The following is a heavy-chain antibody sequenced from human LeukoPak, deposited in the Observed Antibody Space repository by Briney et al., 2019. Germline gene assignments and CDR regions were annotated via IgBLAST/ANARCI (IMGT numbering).Heavy chain of an antibody. CDR1: GYTFTSYY. J-gene: IGHJ5*02. CDR3: AAAAADRVLFDP. Sequence: ASVKVSCKASGYTFTSYYMHWVRQAPGKGLEWMGGFDPEDGETIYAQKFQGRVTMTEDTSTDTAYMELSSLRSEDTAVYYCAAAAADRVLFDPWGQGTLVTVSS. V-gene: IGHV1-24*01. CDR2: FDPEDGET. D-gene: IGHD2-2*01.